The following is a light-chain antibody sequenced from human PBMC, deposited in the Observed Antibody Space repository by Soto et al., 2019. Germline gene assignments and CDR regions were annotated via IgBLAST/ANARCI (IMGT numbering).Light chain of an antibody. CDR3: QQYNDWWT. CDR2: GAS. CDR1: QSVSSN. V-gene: IGKV3-15*01. J-gene: IGKJ1*01. Sequence: EIVMTQSPATLSVSPGEGATLSCRASQSVSSNLTWYQQKPGQAPRLLIYGASTRATGVPARFSGRGSGTEFTLTISSLQSEDFGVYYCQQYNDWWTFGQGTKVEIK.